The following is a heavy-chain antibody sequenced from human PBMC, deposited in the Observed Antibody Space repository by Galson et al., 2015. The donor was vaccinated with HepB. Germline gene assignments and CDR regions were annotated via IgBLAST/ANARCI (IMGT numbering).Heavy chain of an antibody. Sequence: SLRLSCAASGFTFSSYSMNWVRQAPGKGLEWVSYISSSSSTIYYADSVKGRFTISRDSAKNSLYLQMNSLRAEDTAVYYCARIGYSGYDHLDYLGQGTLVTVSS. D-gene: IGHD5-12*01. CDR3: ARIGYSGYDHLDY. CDR1: GFTFSSYS. CDR2: ISSSSSTI. V-gene: IGHV3-48*04. J-gene: IGHJ4*02.